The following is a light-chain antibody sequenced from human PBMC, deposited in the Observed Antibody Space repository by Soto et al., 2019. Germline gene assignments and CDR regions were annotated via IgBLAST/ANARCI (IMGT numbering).Light chain of an antibody. J-gene: IGKJ1*01. Sequence: DIQMTQSPSSLSASVGDRVTITCRASQRISSYLNWYQQKPGKAPKLLIYAASSLQSGVPSRFSGSGSGTDFTLTISSLQPEDFATYYCQQSYSTPPWTFGQGTKVDNK. CDR3: QQSYSTPPWT. CDR1: QRISSY. V-gene: IGKV1-39*01. CDR2: AAS.